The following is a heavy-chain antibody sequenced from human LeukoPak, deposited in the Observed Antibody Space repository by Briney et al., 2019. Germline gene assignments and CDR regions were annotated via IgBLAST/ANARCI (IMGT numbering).Heavy chain of an antibody. D-gene: IGHD6-13*01. CDR3: ARGVKGQQLGY. Sequence: ASVKVSCKASGYTFTNYDINWVRQATGQGLEWMGWMNPNSGNTGYTQNFQGRVTMTRNTSISTAYMDLSSLRSEDTAVYYCARGVKGQQLGYWGQGTLVTVSS. J-gene: IGHJ4*02. CDR1: GYTFTNYD. CDR2: MNPNSGNT. V-gene: IGHV1-8*01.